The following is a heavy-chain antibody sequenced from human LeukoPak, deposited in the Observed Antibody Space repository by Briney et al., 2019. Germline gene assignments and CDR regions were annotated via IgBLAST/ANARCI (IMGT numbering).Heavy chain of an antibody. CDR3: ARVTYYGSGSSPHFDY. CDR2: ISSSSSYI. D-gene: IGHD3-10*01. Sequence: GGSLRLSCAASGFTFSSYSTNWVRQAPGKGLEWVSSISSSSSYIYYADSVKGRFTISRDNAKNSLYLQMNSLRAEDTAVYYCARVTYYGSGSSPHFDYWGQGTLVTVSS. CDR1: GFTFSSYS. V-gene: IGHV3-21*01. J-gene: IGHJ4*02.